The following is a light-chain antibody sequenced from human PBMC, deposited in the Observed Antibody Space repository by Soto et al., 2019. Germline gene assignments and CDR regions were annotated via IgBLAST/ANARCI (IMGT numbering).Light chain of an antibody. CDR1: QDISNY. V-gene: IGKV1-33*01. J-gene: IGKJ5*01. CDR3: QQYDSLPLT. CDR2: DVS. Sequence: DIQMTQSPPSLSVSVGDRVTITCQASQDISNYLHWFQQKPGKAPQLLIFDVSNFQTGGPSRFSGGCSGTDFAPTISSLEPEDIATYYCQQYDSLPLTFGQGTRLEIK.